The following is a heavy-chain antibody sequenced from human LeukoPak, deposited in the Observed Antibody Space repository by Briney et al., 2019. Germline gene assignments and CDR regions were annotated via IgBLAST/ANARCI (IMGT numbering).Heavy chain of an antibody. Sequence: ASVKVSCKSSGYTFTGYYMHWERQAPGQGLEWMGWINPNSGGTNYAQKFQGRVTMTRDTSISTAYMELSRLRSDDTAVYYCARGPTTYYDFWSGYYYFDYWGQGTLVTVSS. CDR2: INPNSGGT. V-gene: IGHV1-2*02. CDR1: GYTFTGYY. D-gene: IGHD3-3*01. J-gene: IGHJ4*02. CDR3: ARGPTTYYDFWSGYYYFDY.